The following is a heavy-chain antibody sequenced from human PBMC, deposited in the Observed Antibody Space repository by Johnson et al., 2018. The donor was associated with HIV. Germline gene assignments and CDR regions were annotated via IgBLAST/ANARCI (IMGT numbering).Heavy chain of an antibody. CDR1: GLSFSNYG. CDR2: ISFDGNLK. CDR3: AKCIWGSSLIDAFDI. J-gene: IGHJ3*02. V-gene: IGHV3-30*18. D-gene: IGHD6-13*01. Sequence: QVQLVESGGGVVQPGKSLTLSCAVSGLSFSNYGIHWVRQAPGKGPEWVAVISFDGNLKNYADSVRGRFTISRDNSKNTLYLQMNSLRAEDTAVYYCAKCIWGSSLIDAFDIWGQVTMVTVSS.